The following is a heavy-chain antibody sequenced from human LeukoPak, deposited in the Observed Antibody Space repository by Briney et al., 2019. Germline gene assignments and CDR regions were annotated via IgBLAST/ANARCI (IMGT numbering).Heavy chain of an antibody. Sequence: GGSLRLSCAASGFTFSSYSMNWVRQAPGKGLEWVSSISSSSSYIYYADSVKGRFTISRDNAKHSLYLQMNSLRAEDTAVYYCARIYYGDYAHFDYWGQGTLVTVSS. CDR3: ARIYYGDYAHFDY. CDR1: GFTFSSYS. J-gene: IGHJ4*02. D-gene: IGHD4-17*01. CDR2: ISSSSSYI. V-gene: IGHV3-21*01.